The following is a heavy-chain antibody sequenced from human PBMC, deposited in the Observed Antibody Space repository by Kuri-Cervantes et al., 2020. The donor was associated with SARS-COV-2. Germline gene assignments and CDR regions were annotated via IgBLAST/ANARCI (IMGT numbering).Heavy chain of an antibody. CDR2: IIPIFGTA. CDR3: ARDFSGRLTGDHYYYYYMDV. J-gene: IGHJ6*03. D-gene: IGHD7-27*01. V-gene: IGHV1-69*05. CDR1: GGTFSSYA. Sequence: SVKVSCKASGGTFSSYAISWVRQAPGQGLEWMGGIIPIFGTANYAQKFQGRVTITTDESTSTAYMELSSLRSEDTAVYYCARDFSGRLTGDHYYYYYMDVWGKGTTVTVSS.